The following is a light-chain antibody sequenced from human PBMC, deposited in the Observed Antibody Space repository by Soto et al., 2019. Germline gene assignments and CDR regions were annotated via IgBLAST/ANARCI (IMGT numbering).Light chain of an antibody. CDR3: SSYTSSSTVV. CDR1: SSDVGGYNY. CDR2: DVS. J-gene: IGLJ2*01. Sequence: QSALTQPRSVSGSPGQSVTISCTGTSSDVGGYNYVSWYQQHPGKAPKLMIYDVSKWPSGVPDRFSGSKSGNTASLTISGLQAEDEADYYCSSYTSSSTVVFGGGTKLTVL. V-gene: IGLV2-11*01.